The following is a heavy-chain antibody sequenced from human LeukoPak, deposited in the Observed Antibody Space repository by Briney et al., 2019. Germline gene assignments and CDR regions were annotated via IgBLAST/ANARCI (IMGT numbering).Heavy chain of an antibody. V-gene: IGHV4-39*01. J-gene: IGHJ4*02. D-gene: IGHD4-17*01. CDR2: IYYSGTP. CDR3: ARHRDYGDLLHY. Sequence: SETLSLTCTVSGGSISSSNYYWGWIRQPPGKGLEWIGSIYYSGTPYYSPSLKGRVTISVDTSKNQFSLRLSSVTAADTAVYYCARHRDYGDLLHYWGQGTLVTVSS. CDR1: GGSISSSNYY.